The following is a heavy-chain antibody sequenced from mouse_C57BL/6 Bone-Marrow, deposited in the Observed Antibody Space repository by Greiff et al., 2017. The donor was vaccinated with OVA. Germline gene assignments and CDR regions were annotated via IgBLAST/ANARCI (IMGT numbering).Heavy chain of an antibody. Sequence: QVQLKQPGAELVRPGSSVKLSCKASGYTFTSYWMHWVKQRPIQGLEWIGNIDPSDSETHYNQKFKDKATLTVDKSSSTAYMQLSSLTSEDSAVYYCARMGDYYSNPWFAYWGQGTLVTVSA. CDR3: ARMGDYYSNPWFAY. J-gene: IGHJ3*01. D-gene: IGHD2-5*01. V-gene: IGHV1-52*01. CDR2: IDPSDSET. CDR1: GYTFTSYW.